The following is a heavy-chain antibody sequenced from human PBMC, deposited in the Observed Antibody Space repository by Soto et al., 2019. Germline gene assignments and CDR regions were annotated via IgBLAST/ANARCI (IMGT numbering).Heavy chain of an antibody. CDR3: VKDEGFCTGGNCYSVARGGFDL. Sequence: LRLSCSASGFALSSYAMHWVRQAPGKGLEYVSSISSNGISTYYADSVKGRFTISRDNSQNTLYIQMNSLRPDDTALYYCVKDEGFCTGGNCYSVARGGFDLWGQGTMVTVSS. D-gene: IGHD2-15*01. V-gene: IGHV3-64D*06. J-gene: IGHJ3*01. CDR1: GFALSSYA. CDR2: ISSNGIST.